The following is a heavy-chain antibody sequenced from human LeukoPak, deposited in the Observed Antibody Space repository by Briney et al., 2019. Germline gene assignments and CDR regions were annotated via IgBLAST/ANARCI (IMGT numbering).Heavy chain of an antibody. CDR3: AQGGQWLRYYFDS. V-gene: IGHV3-23*01. D-gene: IGHD5-12*01. CDR2: ISDTGHST. Sequence: PGGSLRLSCAASGFTFTNYAVSWVRQAPGKGLEWVSIISDTGHSTYYADSVKGRFTVSRDNSKNTLYLQMNSLRAEDTALYYCAQGGQWLRYYFDSWGQGTLVTVPS. CDR1: GFTFTNYA. J-gene: IGHJ4*02.